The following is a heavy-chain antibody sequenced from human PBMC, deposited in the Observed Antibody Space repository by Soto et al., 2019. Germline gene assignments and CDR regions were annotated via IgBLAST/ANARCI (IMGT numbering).Heavy chain of an antibody. CDR3: ARGVVPASWFDP. CDR1: GFTVSSNS. D-gene: IGHD2-2*01. Sequence: EVQLVESGGGLVQPGGSLRLSCAASGFTVSSNSMSWVRQAPGKGLEWVSVIYSGGSTYYADSVKGRFTISRDNSKNTLYLQMNSLRAEDTAVYYCARGVVPASWFDPWGQGTLVTVSS. CDR2: IYSGGST. V-gene: IGHV3-66*01. J-gene: IGHJ5*02.